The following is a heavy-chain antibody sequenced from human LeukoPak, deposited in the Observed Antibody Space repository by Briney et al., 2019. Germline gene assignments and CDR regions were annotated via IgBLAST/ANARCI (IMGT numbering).Heavy chain of an antibody. J-gene: IGHJ4*02. Sequence: GGSLRLSCAASGFSFSNYWMSWVRQAPGKGLEWVANIKQDGSESYYVGSVKGRFAISRDNAKNSLYLQMNSLKDEDTAVYYCARAGGGRVPDYWGQGTLVTASS. CDR3: ARAGGGRVPDY. CDR1: GFSFSNYW. D-gene: IGHD4-23*01. CDR2: IKQDGSES. V-gene: IGHV3-7*02.